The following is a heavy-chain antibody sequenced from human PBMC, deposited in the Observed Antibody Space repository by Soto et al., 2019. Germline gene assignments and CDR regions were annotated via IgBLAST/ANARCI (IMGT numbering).Heavy chain of an antibody. CDR3: AKGGATVTTWFDQ. V-gene: IGHV3-9*01. Sequence: PGGSLRLSCAASGFTFDDCAMHWVRQAPGKGLEWVSSINWNRGDIAYADSVKGRFTTSRDNAKNSLFLQMNNLRPEDTALYYCAKGGATVTTWFDQWGQGTVVTVSS. CDR1: GFTFDDCA. CDR2: INWNRGDI. D-gene: IGHD4-4*01. J-gene: IGHJ5*02.